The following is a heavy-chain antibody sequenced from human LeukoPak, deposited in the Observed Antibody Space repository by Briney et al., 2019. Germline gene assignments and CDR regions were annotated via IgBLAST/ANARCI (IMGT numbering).Heavy chain of an antibody. J-gene: IGHJ6*02. CDR2: ISGSGSST. CDR3: AKRFCSGGSCNFYHYYGLDV. V-gene: IGHV3-23*01. D-gene: IGHD2-15*01. Sequence: GGSLRLSCAASGFTFSSSAMSWVRQAPGQGLDWVSAISGSGSSTYYADSVKGRLTISRDNSRSTLYLQMNSLRVEDTAVYYCAKRFCSGGSCNFYHYYGLDVWGQGTTVTVSS. CDR1: GFTFSSSA.